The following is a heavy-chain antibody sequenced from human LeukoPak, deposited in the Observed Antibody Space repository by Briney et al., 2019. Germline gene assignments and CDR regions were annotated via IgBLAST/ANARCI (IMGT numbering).Heavy chain of an antibody. D-gene: IGHD3-16*01. J-gene: IGHJ5*02. CDR2: IRGKGYSDPP. V-gene: IGHV3-73*01. CDR3: TVPQSGGNWFDP. Sequence: GGSLKLSCAASGFTFSDSAIHWVRQASGKGLEWVGRIRGKGYSDPPAYAASVKGRFTISRDDPKSTAYLQMNSLKAEDTALYYCTVPQSGGNWFDPWGPGTLVTVSS. CDR1: GFTFSDSA.